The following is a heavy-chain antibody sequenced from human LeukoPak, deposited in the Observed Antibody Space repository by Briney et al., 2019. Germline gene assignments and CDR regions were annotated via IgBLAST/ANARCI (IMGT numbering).Heavy chain of an antibody. CDR2: ISYDGSNK. CDR1: GFTFSSYG. D-gene: IGHD2-2*01. V-gene: IGHV3-30*18. J-gene: IGHJ3*02. CDR3: AKEGYCSSTSCPGAFDI. Sequence: PGRSLRLSCAASGFTFSSYGMHWVRQAPGKGLEWVAVISYDGSNKYYADSVKGRFTISRDNSKNTLYLQMNSLRAEDTAVYYCAKEGYCSSTSCPGAFDIWGQGTMVTVSS.